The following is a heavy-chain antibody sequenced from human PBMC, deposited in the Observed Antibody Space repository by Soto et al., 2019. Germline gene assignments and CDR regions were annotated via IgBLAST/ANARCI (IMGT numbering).Heavy chain of an antibody. CDR3: ARLGPYGSETYSFRYNWFDP. CDR2: IYSGGNS. D-gene: IGHD3-10*01. Sequence: PWGSVRLSCTTSGFTVSSSHMSWVRQAPGKGLDWVSVIYSGGNSYYAVSVQGRFTISRDNSKNTVYLQMNSLRGEDTAIYYCARLGPYGSETYSFRYNWFDPWGQGTLVTVSS. CDR1: GFTVSSSH. J-gene: IGHJ5*02. V-gene: IGHV3-53*01.